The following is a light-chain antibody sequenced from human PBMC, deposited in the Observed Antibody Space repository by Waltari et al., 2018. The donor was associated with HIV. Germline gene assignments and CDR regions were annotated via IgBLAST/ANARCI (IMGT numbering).Light chain of an antibody. V-gene: IGKV1-33*01. Sequence: IQITQSPPSLSASVGDRVNITCQASQDISNYLNWYQQKPGKAPKVLIYDASNLSTGVPSRFSGSGSGTDFTFTINNVRPEDSASYFCQQYEALPFTFGRETKVEIK. CDR1: QDISNY. CDR2: DAS. J-gene: IGKJ4*01. CDR3: QQYEALPFT.